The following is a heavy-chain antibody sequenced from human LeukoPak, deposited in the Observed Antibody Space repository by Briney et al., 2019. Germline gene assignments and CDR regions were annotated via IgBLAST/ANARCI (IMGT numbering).Heavy chain of an antibody. D-gene: IGHD3-10*01. CDR2: INHSGST. CDR3: ASKRYFYCSGSRNPFDP. CDR1: GGSFSGYY. V-gene: IGHV4-34*01. J-gene: IGHJ5*02. Sequence: SETLSLTCAVYGGSFSGYYWSWIRQPPGKGLEWIGEINHSGSTNYNPSLKSRVTISVDTSKNQFSLKLSSVTAADTAVYYCASKRYFYCSGSRNPFDPWGQGTLVTGSS.